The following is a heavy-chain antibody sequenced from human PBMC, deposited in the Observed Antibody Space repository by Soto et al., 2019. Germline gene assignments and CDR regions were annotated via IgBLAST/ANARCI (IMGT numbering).Heavy chain of an antibody. CDR3: LVTTSACDI. CDR2: IKQGGIEK. J-gene: IGHJ3*02. CDR1: GFTLSNFW. D-gene: IGHD4-17*01. V-gene: IGHV3-7*01. Sequence: EVQLVESGGDLAQPGGSLRLSCAASGFTLSNFWVNGVRQAPGMGLELVANIKQGGIEKNYVDAVKGRFTITRDDTKNSLCLQMTNLRAGDTAVYYYLVTTSACDIWGRGTTITVSS.